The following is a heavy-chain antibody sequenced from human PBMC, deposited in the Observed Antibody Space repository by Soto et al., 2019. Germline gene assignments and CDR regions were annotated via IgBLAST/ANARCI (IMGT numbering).Heavy chain of an antibody. J-gene: IGHJ5*02. D-gene: IGHD3-3*01. Sequence: GASVKVSCKASGYTFTSYDINWVRQATGQGLEWMGWMNPNSGNTGYAQKFQGRVTMTRNTSISTAYMELSSLRSEDTAVYYCARGLAGDDFWSGYYVWSYNWFDPWGQGTLVTVSS. CDR1: GYTFTSYD. CDR3: ARGLAGDDFWSGYYVWSYNWFDP. CDR2: MNPNSGNT. V-gene: IGHV1-8*01.